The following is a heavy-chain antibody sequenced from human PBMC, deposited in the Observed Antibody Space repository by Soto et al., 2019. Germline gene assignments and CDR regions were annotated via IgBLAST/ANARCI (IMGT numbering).Heavy chain of an antibody. CDR2: ISYDGTNK. Sequence: QVQLVESGGGVVQPGRSLRLSCAASGFTFSSYAMHWVRQAPGKGPEWVAVISYDGTNKYYADSVKGRFTISRDNSKNTLDLQMNSLRAEDTAVYYCARLEGYDSSGYYPTPWGQGTLVTVSS. D-gene: IGHD3-22*01. CDR1: GFTFSSYA. V-gene: IGHV3-30-3*01. J-gene: IGHJ4*02. CDR3: ARLEGYDSSGYYPTP.